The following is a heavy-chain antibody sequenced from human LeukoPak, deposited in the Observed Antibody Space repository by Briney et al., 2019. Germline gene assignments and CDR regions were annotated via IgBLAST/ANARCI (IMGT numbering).Heavy chain of an antibody. D-gene: IGHD2-2*01. Sequence: GASVKVSCKASGGTFSSYAISCVRHAPGQGLEWMGRIIPILGIANYAQKFQGRVTITADKSTSTSYMELSSMRSEDTAVYYCAGGHSCGPSCYQDYWGQGTLVTVSS. CDR2: IIPILGIA. V-gene: IGHV1-69*04. CDR3: AGGHSCGPSCYQDY. J-gene: IGHJ4*02. CDR1: GGTFSSYA.